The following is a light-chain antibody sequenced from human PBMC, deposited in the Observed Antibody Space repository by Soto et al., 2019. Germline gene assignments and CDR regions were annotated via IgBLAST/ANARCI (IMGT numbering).Light chain of an antibody. CDR3: QQYGSSPPYT. Sequence: EIVLTQSPGTLSLSPGERATLSCRASQSVSSSYLAWYQQKPGQAPRLLIYGASSRATGNPDRFSGSGSGTDFILTISRLEPEDFAVYYCQQYGSSPPYTFGQGTKLEIK. CDR2: GAS. CDR1: QSVSSSY. J-gene: IGKJ2*01. V-gene: IGKV3-20*01.